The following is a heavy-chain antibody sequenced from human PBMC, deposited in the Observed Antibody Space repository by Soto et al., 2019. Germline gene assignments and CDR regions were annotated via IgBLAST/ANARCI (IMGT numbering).Heavy chain of an antibody. V-gene: IGHV1-3*01. J-gene: IGHJ3*02. CDR3: ARENGIAAALGAFDI. D-gene: IGHD6-13*01. Sequence: QVQLVQSGAEVKKPGASVKVSGKASGYTFTSYAMHWVRQAPGQRLEWMGWINAGNGNTKYSQKFQGRVTITRDTSASTAYMELSSLRSEDTAVYYCARENGIAAALGAFDIWGQGTMVTVSS. CDR1: GYTFTSYA. CDR2: INAGNGNT.